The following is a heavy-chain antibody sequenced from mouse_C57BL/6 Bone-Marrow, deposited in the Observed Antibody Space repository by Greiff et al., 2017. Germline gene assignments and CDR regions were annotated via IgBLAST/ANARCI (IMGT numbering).Heavy chain of an antibody. J-gene: IGHJ3*01. CDR1: GFTFSSYA. CDR3: ARDGVAY. CDR2: ISDGGSYT. Sequence: EVQRVESGGGLVKPGGSLKLSCAASGFTFSSYAMSWVRQTPEKRLECVATISDGGSYTYYPDNVKGRFTISRDNAKNNLYLQMSHLKSEDTAMYYCARDGVAYWGQGTLVTVSA. V-gene: IGHV5-4*01.